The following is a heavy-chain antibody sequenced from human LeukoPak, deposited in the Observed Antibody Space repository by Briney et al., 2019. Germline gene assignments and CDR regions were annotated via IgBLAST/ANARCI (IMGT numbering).Heavy chain of an antibody. CDR3: ARDGLGGLLFDY. D-gene: IGHD3-10*01. CDR1: GGTFSSYA. CDR2: IIPIFGTA. V-gene: IGHV1-69*13. J-gene: IGHJ4*02. Sequence: ASVKVSCKASGGTFSSYAISWVRQAPGQGLEWMGGIIPIFGTANYAQKFQGGVTITADESTSTAYMELSSLRSEDTAVYYCARDGLGGLLFDYWGREPWSPSPQ.